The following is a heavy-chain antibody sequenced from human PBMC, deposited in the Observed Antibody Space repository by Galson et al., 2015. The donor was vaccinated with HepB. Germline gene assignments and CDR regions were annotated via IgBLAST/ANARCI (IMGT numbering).Heavy chain of an antibody. V-gene: IGHV4-31*03. CDR1: GGSISSGGYY. CDR2: IYYSGST. Sequence: PLSLTCTVSGGSISSGGYYWSWIRQHPGKGLEWIGYIYYSGSTYYNPSLKSRVTISVDTSKNQFSLKLSSVTAADTAVYYCARDRGIVGAYYGMDVWGQGTTVTVSS. D-gene: IGHD1-26*01. J-gene: IGHJ6*02. CDR3: ARDRGIVGAYYGMDV.